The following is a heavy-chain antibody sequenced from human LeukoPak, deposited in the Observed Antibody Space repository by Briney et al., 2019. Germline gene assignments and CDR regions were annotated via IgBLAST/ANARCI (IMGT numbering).Heavy chain of an antibody. CDR2: ISYDGSNK. V-gene: IGHV3-30-3*01. Sequence: GGSLRLSCAASGFTFSSYAMHWVRQAPGKGLEWVAVISYDGSNKYYADSVKGRFTISRDNSKNTLYLQMNSLRAEDTAAYYCAREFGYHFDYWGQGTLVTVSS. CDR3: AREFGYHFDY. J-gene: IGHJ4*02. D-gene: IGHD3-10*01. CDR1: GFTFSSYA.